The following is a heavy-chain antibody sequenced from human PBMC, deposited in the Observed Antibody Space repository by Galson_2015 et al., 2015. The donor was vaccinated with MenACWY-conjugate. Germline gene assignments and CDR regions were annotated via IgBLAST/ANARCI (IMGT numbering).Heavy chain of an antibody. V-gene: IGHV3-11*06. Sequence: SLRLSCAASGFPFNTYYINLIRQAPGKGLEWIAYIDRSGAKTRYADSVKGRFNVSRDNTKNILFLQMNSLRVEDTAVYYCARGIQLRFLEPPYYMDVWGKGTTVTVSS. J-gene: IGHJ6*03. CDR2: IDRSGAKT. D-gene: IGHD3-3*01. CDR3: ARGIQLRFLEPPYYMDV. CDR1: GFPFNTYY.